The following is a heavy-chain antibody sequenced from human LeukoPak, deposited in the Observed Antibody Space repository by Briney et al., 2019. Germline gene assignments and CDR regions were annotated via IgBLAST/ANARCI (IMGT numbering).Heavy chain of an antibody. D-gene: IGHD4-23*01. CDR2: ISSNGGST. J-gene: IGHJ6*02. CDR1: GFTFSSYA. Sequence: RSGGFLRLSCAASGFTFSSYAMHWVRQAPGKGLEYVSAISSNGGSTYYANSVKGRFTISRDNSKNTLYLQMGSLRAEDMAVYYCARRGDYGGNSALFGMDVWGQGTTVTVSS. CDR3: ARRGDYGGNSALFGMDV. V-gene: IGHV3-64*01.